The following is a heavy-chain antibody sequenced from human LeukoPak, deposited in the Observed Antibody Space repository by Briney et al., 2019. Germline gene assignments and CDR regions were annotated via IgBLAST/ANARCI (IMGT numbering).Heavy chain of an antibody. J-gene: IGHJ4*02. CDR1: GFTFSSYS. CDR2: ISSSSSTI. CDR3: ARDGYIDY. Sequence: GGSVRLSCAASGFTFSSYSMIWVRQAPGKGLEWVSYISSSSSTIYYADSVKGRFTISRDNAKNSLYLQMNSLRAEDTAVYYCARDGYIDYWGQGTLVTVSS. V-gene: IGHV3-48*01.